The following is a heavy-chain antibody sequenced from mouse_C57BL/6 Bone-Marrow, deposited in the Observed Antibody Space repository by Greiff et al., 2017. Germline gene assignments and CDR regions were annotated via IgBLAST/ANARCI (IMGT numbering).Heavy chain of an antibody. CDR1: GYAFSSYW. CDR3: ARRGSNYGGFGLAY. CDR2: IYPGDGGT. D-gene: IGHD2-5*01. V-gene: IGHV1-80*01. Sequence: VKLMESGAELVKPGASVKISCKASGYAFSSYWMNWVKQRPGKGLEWIGQIYPGDGGTNYNGKFKGKATLTADKSSSTAYMQLSSLTSEDSAVYFCARRGSNYGGFGLAYWGQGTLVTVSA. J-gene: IGHJ3*01.